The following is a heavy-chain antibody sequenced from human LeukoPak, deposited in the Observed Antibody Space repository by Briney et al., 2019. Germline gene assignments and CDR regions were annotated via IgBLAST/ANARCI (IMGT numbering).Heavy chain of an antibody. D-gene: IGHD5-24*01. CDR1: GGSISSYY. J-gene: IGHJ4*02. CDR3: ARNRDGYNSFDY. CDR2: IYYSGST. Sequence: SETLSLTCTVSGGSISSYYWSWIRQPPGKGLEWIGYIYYSGSTNYNPSLKGRVTISVDTSKNHFSLKLSSVTAADTAVYYCARNRDGYNSFDYWGQGTLVTVSS. V-gene: IGHV4-59*12.